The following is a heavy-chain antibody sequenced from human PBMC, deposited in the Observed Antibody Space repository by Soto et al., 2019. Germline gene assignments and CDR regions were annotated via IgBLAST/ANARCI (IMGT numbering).Heavy chain of an antibody. CDR3: AKVDCSTTSCSLGVAAD. J-gene: IGHJ4*02. CDR1: GFTFSSYA. Sequence: GGSLRLSCTASGFTFSSYAMSWVRQAPGKGLEWVSAVSGRGDSTYYADSVKGRFTISRDNSKNRLYLQMNSLRAEDTAVYYCAKVDCSTTSCSLGVAADWGQGTLVTVSS. D-gene: IGHD2-2*01. CDR2: VSGRGDST. V-gene: IGHV3-23*01.